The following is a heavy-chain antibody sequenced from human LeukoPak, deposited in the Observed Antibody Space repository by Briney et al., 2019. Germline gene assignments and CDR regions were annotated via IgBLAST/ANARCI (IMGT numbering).Heavy chain of an antibody. Sequence: GASVKVSCKASGGTFTSYAISWVRQAPGQGLEWMGGITHIFGSANYAQKFQGRVTITADESTHTAYMELSSLRSEDTAVYYCARARSDSSTYNLAYWGQGTLVTVSS. J-gene: IGHJ4*02. V-gene: IGHV1-69*13. CDR1: GGTFTSYA. CDR2: ITHIFGSA. D-gene: IGHD6-13*01. CDR3: ARARSDSSTYNLAY.